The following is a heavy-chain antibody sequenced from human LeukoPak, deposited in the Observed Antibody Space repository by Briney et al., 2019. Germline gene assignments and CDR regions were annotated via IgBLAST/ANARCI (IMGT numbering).Heavy chain of an antibody. CDR1: GGSISSYY. D-gene: IGHD5-18*01. V-gene: IGHV4-59*01. CDR3: ARDQHGYSYGYYYYYYMDV. J-gene: IGHJ6*03. Sequence: PSETLSLTCTVSGGSISSYYWSWIRQPPGKGLEWIGYIYYSGSTYYNPSLRSRVTISVDTSKNQFSLKLSSVTAADTAVYYCARDQHGYSYGYYYYYYMDVWGKGTTVTISS. CDR2: IYYSGST.